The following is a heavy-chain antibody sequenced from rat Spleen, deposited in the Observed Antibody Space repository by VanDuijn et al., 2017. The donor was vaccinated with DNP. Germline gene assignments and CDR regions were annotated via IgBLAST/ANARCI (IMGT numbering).Heavy chain of an antibody. D-gene: IGHD1-1*01. Sequence: EVQLVESGGGLVQPGRSLKLSCAASGFTFSYYGMAWVRQAPKKGLEWVASISASGGSTSFRDSVKGRFTISTDNAKTTLYLQMNSLRSEATATYYCARGVYYYSATYWYFDFWGPGTMVTVSS. CDR1: GFTFSYYG. CDR2: ISASGGST. V-gene: IGHV5S13*01. CDR3: ARGVYYYSATYWYFDF. J-gene: IGHJ1*01.